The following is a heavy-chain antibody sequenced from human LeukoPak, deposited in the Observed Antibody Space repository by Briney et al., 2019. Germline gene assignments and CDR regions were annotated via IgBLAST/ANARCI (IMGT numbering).Heavy chain of an antibody. CDR2: IYSSGTT. V-gene: IGHV4-59*01. D-gene: IGHD3-10*01. J-gene: IGHJ6*02. CDR1: GXSISDYY. CDR3: AKTLIRGPSYYYGMDV. Sequence: SETLSLTCTVSGXSISDYYWSWIRQPPGKGLDWIGYIYSSGTTNYNPSLKSRVTISVDTSKNQFSLKLSSVTTADTAIYYCAKTLIRGPSYYYGMDVWGQGTTVTVSS.